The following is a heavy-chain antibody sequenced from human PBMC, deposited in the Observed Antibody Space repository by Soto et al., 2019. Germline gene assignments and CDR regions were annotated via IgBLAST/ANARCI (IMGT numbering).Heavy chain of an antibody. J-gene: IGHJ3*02. V-gene: IGHV3-11*01. CDR3: ASDGDYYDTSGSFLREAFAI. CDR1: GFTFSDDY. CDR2: ISGSGDII. D-gene: IGHD3-22*01. Sequence: QVQLVESGGGLVKPGGSLRLSCAASGFTFSDDYMSWIRQAPGKGLEWISYISGSGDIIYYADSVKGRFTISRDNAQNPLSLPLNRLRAEATAVYYCASDGDYYDTSGSFLREAFAIWGQGTTVTVSS.